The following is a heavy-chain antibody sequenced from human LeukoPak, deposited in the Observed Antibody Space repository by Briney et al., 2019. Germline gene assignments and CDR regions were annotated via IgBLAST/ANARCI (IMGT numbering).Heavy chain of an antibody. Sequence: SQTLSLTCTVSGGSISSGGYYWSWIRQHPGKGLEWIGHIYYSGSTYYNPSLKSRVTISVDTSKNQFSLELSSVTAADTAVYYCARRTAAAGTCDYWGQGTLVTVSS. V-gene: IGHV4-31*03. CDR1: GGSISSGGYY. J-gene: IGHJ4*02. CDR3: ARRTAAAGTCDY. CDR2: IYYSGST. D-gene: IGHD6-13*01.